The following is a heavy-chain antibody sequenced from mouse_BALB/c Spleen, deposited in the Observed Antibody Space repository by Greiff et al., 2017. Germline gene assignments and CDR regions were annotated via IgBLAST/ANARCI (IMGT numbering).Heavy chain of an antibody. CDR3: ARGRLYYGPFAY. CDR1: GFTFSSYA. Sequence: DVKLVESGGGLVKPGGSLKLSCAASGFTFSSYAMSWVRQTPEKRLEWVASISSGGSTYYPDSVKGRFTISRDNARNILYLQMSSLRSEDTAMYYCARGRLYYGPFAYWGQGTLVTVSA. CDR2: ISSGGST. J-gene: IGHJ3*01. V-gene: IGHV5-6-5*01. D-gene: IGHD2-1*01.